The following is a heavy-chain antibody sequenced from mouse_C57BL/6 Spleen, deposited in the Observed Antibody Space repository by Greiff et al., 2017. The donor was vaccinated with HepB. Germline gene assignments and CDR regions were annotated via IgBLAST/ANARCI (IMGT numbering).Heavy chain of an antibody. CDR3: ARDYYGSSLLDY. J-gene: IGHJ4*01. CDR2: IYPRSGNT. V-gene: IGHV1-81*01. CDR1: GYTFTSYG. Sequence: VQLQQSGAELARPGASVKLSCKASGYTFTSYGISWVKQRTGQGLEWIGEIYPRSGNTYYDEKFKGKATLTADKSSSTAYMELRSLTSEDSAVYFCARDYYGSSLLDYWGQGTSVTVSS. D-gene: IGHD1-1*01.